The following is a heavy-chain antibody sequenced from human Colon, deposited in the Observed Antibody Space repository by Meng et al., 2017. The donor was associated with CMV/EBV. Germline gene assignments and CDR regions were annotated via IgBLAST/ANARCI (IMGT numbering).Heavy chain of an antibody. CDR1: GFTFSTYA. CDR3: AKAQSDWEFTLDY. CDR2: LTPSGDST. Sequence: GGSLRLSCAASGFTFSTYAMTWVRQAPGKGLEWVSALTPSGDSTFYADSVKGRFTISRDNSKNTLYLQMDSLRAEDTAVYYCAKAQSDWEFTLDYWGQGTLVTVSS. V-gene: IGHV3-23*01. D-gene: IGHD3-10*01. J-gene: IGHJ4*02.